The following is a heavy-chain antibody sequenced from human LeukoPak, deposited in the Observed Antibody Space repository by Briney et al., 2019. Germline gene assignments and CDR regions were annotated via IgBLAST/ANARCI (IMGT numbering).Heavy chain of an antibody. V-gene: IGHV4-39*07. CDR2: IYYSGST. D-gene: IGHD6-19*01. CDR3: ARDAAWSSGLGY. Sequence: SETLSLTCTVSGGSISSSSYYWGWIRQPPGKGLEWIGSIYYSGSTYYNPSLKSRVTISVDTSKNQFSLKLSSVTAADTAVYYCARDAAWSSGLGYWGQGTLVTVSS. J-gene: IGHJ4*02. CDR1: GGSISSSSYY.